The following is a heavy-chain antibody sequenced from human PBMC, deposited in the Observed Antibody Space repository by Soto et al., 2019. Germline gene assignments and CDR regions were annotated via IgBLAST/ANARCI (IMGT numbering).Heavy chain of an antibody. CDR2: IYYSRSN. CDR3: ARAKTTMIVPENY. V-gene: IGHV4-39*02. J-gene: IGHJ4*02. D-gene: IGHD3-22*01. CDR1: GGSISSSSYY. Sequence: PSETLSLTCTVSGGSISSSSYYWGWIRQPPGKGLKWIGSIYYSRSNNYNPNLKNRIKISVDKSKKQFNLNLSSVTATDTDVYFCARAKTTMIVPENYWGQGTLVTVSS.